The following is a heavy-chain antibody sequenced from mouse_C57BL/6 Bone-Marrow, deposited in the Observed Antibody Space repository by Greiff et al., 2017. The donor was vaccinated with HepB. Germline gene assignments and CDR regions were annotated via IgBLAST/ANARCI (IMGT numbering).Heavy chain of an antibody. CDR1: GYAFSSSW. J-gene: IGHJ2*01. D-gene: IGHD2-5*01. Sequence: QVQLQQSGPELVKPGASVKISCKASGYAFSSSWMNWVKQRPGKGLEWIGRIYPGDGDTNYNGKFKGKATLTADKSSSTAYMQLSSLTSEDSAVYFCARRDADYSIDYWGQGTTLTVSS. CDR2: IYPGDGDT. CDR3: ARRDADYSIDY. V-gene: IGHV1-82*01.